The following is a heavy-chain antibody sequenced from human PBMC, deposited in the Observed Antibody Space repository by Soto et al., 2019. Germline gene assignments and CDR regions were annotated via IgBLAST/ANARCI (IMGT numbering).Heavy chain of an antibody. J-gene: IGHJ6*02. D-gene: IGHD6-19*01. Sequence: GGSLRLSCAASGFTFSSYSMNWVRQAPGKGLEWVSSISSSSSYIYYADSVKGRFTISRDNAKNSLYLQMNSLRAEDTAVYYCARDGRYSSLSNYYYGMDVWGQGTTVTVSS. V-gene: IGHV3-21*01. CDR1: GFTFSSYS. CDR2: ISSSSSYI. CDR3: ARDGRYSSLSNYYYGMDV.